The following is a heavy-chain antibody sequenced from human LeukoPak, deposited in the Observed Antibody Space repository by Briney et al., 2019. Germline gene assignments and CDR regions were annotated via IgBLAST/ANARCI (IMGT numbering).Heavy chain of an antibody. CDR3: ARGGVILLIAKPRAPRLDY. Sequence: SETLSLTCTVSGASVSGDYWSWIRQPPGKGLEWIGYIYVSGNSNYNPSLKSRVSISLDTSKNQVSLTLTSVTAADTAVYYCARGGVILLIAKPRAPRLDYWGQGTLVTVSS. CDR2: IYVSGNS. J-gene: IGHJ4*02. CDR1: GASVSGDY. V-gene: IGHV4-59*08. D-gene: IGHD3-16*02.